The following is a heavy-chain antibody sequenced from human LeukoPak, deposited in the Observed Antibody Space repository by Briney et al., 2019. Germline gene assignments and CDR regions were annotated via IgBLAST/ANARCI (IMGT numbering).Heavy chain of an antibody. V-gene: IGHV4-59*01. CDR3: AKSYDSSGYYNY. CDR1: GGSISSYY. Sequence: SETLSLTCTVSGGSISSYYWSWFRQPPGKGLEWIGYIYYSGSTNYNPSLKSRVTISIDTSKSQFSLKLSSVTAADTAVYYCAKSYDSSGYYNYWGQGTLVTVSS. J-gene: IGHJ4*02. CDR2: IYYSGST. D-gene: IGHD3-22*01.